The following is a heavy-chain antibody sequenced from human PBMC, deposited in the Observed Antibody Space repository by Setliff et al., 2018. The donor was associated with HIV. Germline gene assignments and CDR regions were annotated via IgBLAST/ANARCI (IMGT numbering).Heavy chain of an antibody. CDR1: GFSFSNSW. D-gene: IGHD3-3*01. Sequence: PGGSLRLSCAASGFSFSNSWMTWVRQAPGKGLEWVATIKEDGREKYYVGSVKGRFTISRDNAKRSLYLQMNRLKTDDTAFYYCATFADGPDSWGQGTLVTAPQ. J-gene: IGHJ4*02. CDR2: IKEDGREK. CDR3: ATFADGPDS. V-gene: IGHV3-7*01.